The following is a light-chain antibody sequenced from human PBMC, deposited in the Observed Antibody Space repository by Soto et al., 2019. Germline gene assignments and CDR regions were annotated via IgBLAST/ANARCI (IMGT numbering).Light chain of an antibody. V-gene: IGLV1-40*01. J-gene: IGLJ2*01. CDR3: QSYDSSLSEGV. CDR1: SSNIGAGYD. CDR2: ANN. Sequence: QSVLTQPPSVSGAPGQTITISCTGSSSNIGAGYDVHWYQQLPGRAPKLLIYANNNRPSGVPDRFSGSKSGTSASLAITGLQAEDEADYYCQSYDSSLSEGVFGGGTKLTVL.